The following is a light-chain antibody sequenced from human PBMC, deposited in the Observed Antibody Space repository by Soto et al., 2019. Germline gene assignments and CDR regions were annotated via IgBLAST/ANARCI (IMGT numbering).Light chain of an antibody. V-gene: IGKV3-20*01. J-gene: IGKJ1*01. CDR3: QQYHNSILM. CDR2: GAS. CDR1: QSVSSSH. Sequence: ENVLTQSPHTLSLSPGERATLSCRASQSVSSSHLTWYQQKPGQSPRLLMYGASSRATGIPDRFSGGGSGADFTLTISRLEPEDFGVHYCQQYHNSILMFGQGTKVDI.